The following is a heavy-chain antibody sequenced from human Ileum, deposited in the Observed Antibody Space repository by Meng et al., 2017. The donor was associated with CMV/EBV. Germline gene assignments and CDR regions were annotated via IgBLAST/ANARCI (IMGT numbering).Heavy chain of an antibody. J-gene: IGHJ4*02. CDR1: GYTFTSYY. CDR2: INPSGGST. CDR3: ARRDCSGPSCFFAF. V-gene: IGHV1-46*01. Sequence: QVQLVQSEAEVKKPXXXXXXXCKASGYTFTSYYLHWVRQAPGQGLEWMGIINPSGGSTNYPQTFQGRITMTRDTSTSTVYMELSSLTSEDTAVYYCARRDCSGPSCFFAFWGQGTLVTVSS. D-gene: IGHD2-2*01.